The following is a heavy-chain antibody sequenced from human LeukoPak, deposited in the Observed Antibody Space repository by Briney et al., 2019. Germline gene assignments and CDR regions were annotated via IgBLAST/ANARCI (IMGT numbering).Heavy chain of an antibody. J-gene: IGHJ6*04. CDR2: IWYDGSNK. CDR3: ARDSRYCSGGSCYGVYYYYYGMDV. CDR1: GFTFSSYG. D-gene: IGHD2-15*01. Sequence: GGSLRLSCAASGFTFSSYGMHWVRQAPGKGLEWVAVIWYDGSNKYYADSVKGRFTISRDNSKNTLYLQMNSLRAEDTAVYYCARDSRYCSGGSCYGVYYYYYGMDVWGKGTTVTVSS. V-gene: IGHV3-33*01.